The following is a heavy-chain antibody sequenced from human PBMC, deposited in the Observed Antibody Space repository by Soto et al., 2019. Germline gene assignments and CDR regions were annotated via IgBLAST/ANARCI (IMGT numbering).Heavy chain of an antibody. CDR2: INPKSGDT. CDR1: GYTFTGYY. J-gene: IGHJ6*02. D-gene: IGHD1-26*01. V-gene: IGHV1-2*02. CDR3: ARSSGGYSYNGMDV. Sequence: ASVKVSCKASGYTFTGYYIHWVRQAPGQGLEWMGWINPKSGDTKYAQKFQGRVTVTRDTSISTAYMELSRLRADDTAVYYCARSSGGYSYNGMDVWGQGTTVTVSS.